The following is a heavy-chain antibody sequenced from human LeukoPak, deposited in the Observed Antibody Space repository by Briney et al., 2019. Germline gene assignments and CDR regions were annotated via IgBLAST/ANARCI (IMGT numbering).Heavy chain of an antibody. CDR2: ISASGVMT. CDR1: GFTFSSHA. J-gene: IGHJ4*02. V-gene: IGHV3-23*01. D-gene: IGHD6-19*01. CDR3: ARDPLGVGQWLALYFDY. Sequence: GGSLRLSCAASGFTFSSHAMTWVRQAPGKGLEWVSSISASGVMTYYADSVKGRFTVSRDTSKNSLYLQMSSLTAADTAVYYCARDPLGVGQWLALYFDYWGQGTLVTVSS.